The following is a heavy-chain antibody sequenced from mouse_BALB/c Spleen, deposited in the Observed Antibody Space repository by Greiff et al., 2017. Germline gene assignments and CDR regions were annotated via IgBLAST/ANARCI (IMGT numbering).Heavy chain of an antibody. Sequence: QVQLQQPGAELVKPGASVKLSCKASGYTFTSYWMHWVKQRPGQGLEWIGEINPSNGRTNYNEKFKSKATLTVDKSSSTAYMQLSSLTSEDSAVYYCARSDGNDGEYFDDWGEGTTVTVSA. D-gene: IGHD2-2*01. CDR2: INPSNGRT. CDR3: ARSDGNDGEYFDD. V-gene: IGHV1S81*02. J-gene: IGHJ1*01. CDR1: GYTFTSYW.